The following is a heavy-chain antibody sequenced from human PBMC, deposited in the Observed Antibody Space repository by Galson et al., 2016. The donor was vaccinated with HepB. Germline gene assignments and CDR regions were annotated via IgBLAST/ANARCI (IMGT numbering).Heavy chain of an antibody. D-gene: IGHD3-10*01. CDR3: ARGGESYV. CDR1: GFTFSSYA. J-gene: IGHJ6*02. Sequence: SLRLSCAASGFTFSSYAMHWVRQAPGKGLEWVAVNSYDGSNKYYADSVKGRFTISRDNSKNTRYLQMDSLRAEDTAVYYCARGGESYVWGQRTAVTVSS. V-gene: IGHV3-30*04. CDR2: NSYDGSNK.